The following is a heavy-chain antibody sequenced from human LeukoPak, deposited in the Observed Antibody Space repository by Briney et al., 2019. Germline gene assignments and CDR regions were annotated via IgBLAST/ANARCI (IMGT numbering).Heavy chain of an antibody. CDR2: IYYSGST. D-gene: IGHD3-10*01. J-gene: IGHJ5*02. V-gene: IGHV4-59*12. CDR1: GGSISSYY. Sequence: PSETLSLTCTVSGGSISSYYWSWIRQPPGKGLEWIGYIYYSGSTNYNPSLKSRVTISVDTSKNQFSLKLSSVTAADTAVYYCARVITMVRGVIDPWGQGTLVTVSS. CDR3: ARVITMVRGVIDP.